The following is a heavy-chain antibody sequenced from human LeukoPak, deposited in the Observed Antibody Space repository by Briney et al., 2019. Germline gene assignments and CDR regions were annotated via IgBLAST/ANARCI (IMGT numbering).Heavy chain of an antibody. D-gene: IGHD2-2*01. V-gene: IGHV4-59*01. Sequence: SETLSLTCTASGCSISSYYWSWIRQPPGKGLEWIGYIYYSGSTNYNPSLKSRVTISVDTSKNQSSLKLTSMRAAYTAAYYCARVVVLPAAIKGVWFDPWGQGTLVTVSS. CDR3: ARVVVLPAAIKGVWFDP. CDR1: GCSISSYY. CDR2: IYYSGST. J-gene: IGHJ5*02.